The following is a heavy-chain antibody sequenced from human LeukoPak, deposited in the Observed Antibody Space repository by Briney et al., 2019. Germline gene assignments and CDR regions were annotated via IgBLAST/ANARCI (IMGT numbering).Heavy chain of an antibody. V-gene: IGHV3-21*01. Sequence: GGSLRLSCAASGFTFSSYSMNWVRQAPGKGLEWVSSISSSRSYIYYADSVKGRFTISRDNAKNSLYLQMNSLRAEDTAVYYCARAVAETNWFDPWGQGTLVTVSS. CDR3: ARAVAETNWFDP. D-gene: IGHD6-19*01. CDR2: ISSSRSYI. CDR1: GFTFSSYS. J-gene: IGHJ5*02.